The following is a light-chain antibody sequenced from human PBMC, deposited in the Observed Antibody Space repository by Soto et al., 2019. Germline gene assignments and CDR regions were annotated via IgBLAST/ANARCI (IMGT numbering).Light chain of an antibody. V-gene: IGLV1-40*01. CDR2: GNS. J-gene: IGLJ1*01. CDR3: QSYDSSLSGAYV. Sequence: QAVVTQPPSVSGAPGQRVTISCTGSSSNIGAGYHVHWYQQLPGTAPKLLIYGNSNRPSGVPDRFSGSRSATSASLAITGLQAEDEADYYCQSYDSSLSGAYVFGTGTKVTVL. CDR1: SSNIGAGYH.